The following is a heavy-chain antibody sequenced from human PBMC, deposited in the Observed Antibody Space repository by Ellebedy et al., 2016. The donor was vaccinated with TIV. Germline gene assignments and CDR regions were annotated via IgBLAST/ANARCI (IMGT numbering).Heavy chain of an antibody. Sequence: GESLKISXAASGFTFSDYYMNWVRQAPGKGLEWVSTISGSSLYTSYADSVQGRFTVSRDNSKKSMYLQMNSLRAEDTAVYYCARVPQSRYSDWSVDYWGQGTLVTVSS. J-gene: IGHJ4*02. CDR1: GFTFSDYY. CDR2: ISGSSLYT. V-gene: IGHV3-11*05. CDR3: ARVPQSRYSDWSVDY. D-gene: IGHD3-9*01.